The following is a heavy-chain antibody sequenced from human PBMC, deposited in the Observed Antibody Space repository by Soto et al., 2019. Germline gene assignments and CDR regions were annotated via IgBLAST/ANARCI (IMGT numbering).Heavy chain of an antibody. Sequence: KPPGKGLEWIGSIYYSGTTYYSPSLKSRVTISVDTSKNQFSLKLSSVTAADTAVYYCARHFFFQAEGGIRACSTVSAFLLNRSSDL. CDR3: ARHFFFQAEGGIRACSTVSAFLLNRSSDL. D-gene: IGHD6-13*01. V-gene: IGHV4-39*01. J-gene: IGHJ2*01. CDR2: IYYSGTT.